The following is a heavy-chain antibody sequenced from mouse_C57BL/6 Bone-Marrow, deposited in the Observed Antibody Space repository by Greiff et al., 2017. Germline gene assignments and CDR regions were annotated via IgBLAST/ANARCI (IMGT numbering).Heavy chain of an antibody. CDR3: AREGGSFDY. Sequence: VMLVESGGGLVKPGGSLKLPCAASGFTFSDYGMHWVRQAPEKGLEWVAYISSGSSTIYYADTVKGRFTISRDNAKNTLFLQMTRLRAEDTAMYYCAREGGSFDYWGQGTTLTVSS. J-gene: IGHJ2*01. CDR2: ISSGSSTI. CDR1: GFTFSDYG. V-gene: IGHV5-17*01.